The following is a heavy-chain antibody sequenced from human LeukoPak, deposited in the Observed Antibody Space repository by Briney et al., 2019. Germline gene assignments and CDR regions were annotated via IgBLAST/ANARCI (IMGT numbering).Heavy chain of an antibody. CDR1: GFIFIGYG. V-gene: IGHV3-30*02. Sequence: GGSLRLSCAASGFIFIGYGMHWVRQAPGKGPEWVAFIRPDGHNKYYADSVKGRFMISRDNSKNTVDLQMNSRRGDDTAMYYCAKEGAASWDVDVWGKGTTVTVSS. J-gene: IGHJ6*04. CDR3: AKEGAASWDVDV. D-gene: IGHD3-3*02. CDR2: IRPDGHNK.